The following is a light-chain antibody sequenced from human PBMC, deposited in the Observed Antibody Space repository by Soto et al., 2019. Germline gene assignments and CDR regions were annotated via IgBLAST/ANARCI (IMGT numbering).Light chain of an antibody. CDR3: ATWDDNLNGWV. V-gene: IGLV1-44*01. CDR2: SNN. Sequence: QSVLTQPPSASGTPGQRVTISCSGSSSNLGSNTVNWYQQLPGTAPKLLIYSNNQRPSGVPDRFSGSKSGTSASLAISGLQSEDEADYHCATWDDNLNGWVFGGGTTLTVL. CDR1: SSNLGSNT. J-gene: IGLJ3*02.